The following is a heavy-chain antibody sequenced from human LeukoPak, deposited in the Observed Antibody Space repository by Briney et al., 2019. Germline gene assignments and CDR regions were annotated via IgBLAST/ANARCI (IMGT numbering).Heavy chain of an antibody. J-gene: IGHJ5*02. V-gene: IGHV1-46*01. D-gene: IGHD3-3*01. CDR3: ARDGDGGSNYDFWSGQSAYNWFDP. Sequence: ASVKVSCKASGYTFTSYYMHWVRQAPGQGLEWMGTINPSGGSTSYAQKFQGRVTMTRDMSTSTVYMELSSLRSEDTAVYYCARDGDGGSNYDFWSGQSAYNWFDPWGQGTLVTVSS. CDR1: GYTFTSYY. CDR2: INPSGGST.